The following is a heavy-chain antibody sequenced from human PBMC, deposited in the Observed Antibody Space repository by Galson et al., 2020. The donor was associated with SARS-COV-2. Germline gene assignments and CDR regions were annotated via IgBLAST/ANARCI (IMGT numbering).Heavy chain of an antibody. CDR2: IYYSGGT. CDR3: ATDSGSGGNPVY. Sequence: ASETLSLTCAVSGGSISSGHYYWTWIRQHPGKGLEWIGYIYYSGGTYYNPSLKSRVTISMDTSKNQFSLKLTSVTAADTAVYYCATDSGSGGNPVYWGQGTLVTVSS. CDR1: GGSISSGHYY. D-gene: IGHD3-10*01. V-gene: IGHV4-31*11. J-gene: IGHJ4*02.